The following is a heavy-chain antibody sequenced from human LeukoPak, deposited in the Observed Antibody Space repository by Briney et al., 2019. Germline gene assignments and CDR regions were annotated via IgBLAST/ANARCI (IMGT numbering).Heavy chain of an antibody. CDR2: IKQDGSEK. Sequence: GGSLRLSSAASGFTFSSYWMSRVPPAPGKGLEWVANIKQDGSEKYYMDSVKGRFTISTDNTTNSLYLQMNSLRAEDTAVYYCARDRGGSSSTQAIDYWGQGNLVTVSS. V-gene: IGHV3-7*01. CDR3: ARDRGGSSSTQAIDY. CDR1: GFTFSSYW. J-gene: IGHJ4*02. D-gene: IGHD6-6*01.